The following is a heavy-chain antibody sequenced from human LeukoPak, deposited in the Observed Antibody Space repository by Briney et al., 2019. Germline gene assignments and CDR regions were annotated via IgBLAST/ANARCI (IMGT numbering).Heavy chain of an antibody. CDR3: ASSLYDSSGYYTFDY. CDR2: IIPIFGTA. Sequence: ASVKVSCKASGGTFSSYAISWVRQAPGQGLEWMGGIIPIFGTANYAQKFQGRVTITADESTSTACMELSSLRSEDTAVYYCASSLYDSSGYYTFDYWGQGTLVTVSS. CDR1: GGTFSSYA. J-gene: IGHJ4*02. D-gene: IGHD3-22*01. V-gene: IGHV1-69*13.